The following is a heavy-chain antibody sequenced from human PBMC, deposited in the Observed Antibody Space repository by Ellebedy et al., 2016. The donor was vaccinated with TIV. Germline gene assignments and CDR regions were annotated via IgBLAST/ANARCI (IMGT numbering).Heavy chain of an antibody. CDR1: GGTFSSSA. D-gene: IGHD3-10*01. Sequence: AASVKVSCKSSGGTFSSSAISWVRQSPGHGLEWMGGIIPIFQTTNYAQKFQGRVTITADESTTTVYMELNSLISDDTAGYYCARDSPGITAAAEFWGQGTLVTVSS. CDR2: IIPIFQTT. CDR3: ARDSPGITAAAEF. V-gene: IGHV1-69*13. J-gene: IGHJ4*02.